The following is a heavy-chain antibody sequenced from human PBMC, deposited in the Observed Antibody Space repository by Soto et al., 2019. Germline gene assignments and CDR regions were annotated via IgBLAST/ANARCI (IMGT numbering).Heavy chain of an antibody. Sequence: SVKVSCKASGYTFTSYYMHWVRQAPGQGLEWMGIIIPIFGTANYAQKFQGRVTITADESTSTAYMELSSLRSEDTAVYYCARAIGDDSSGYYAKPYWYFDLWGRGTLVTVSS. CDR2: IIPIFGTA. V-gene: IGHV1-69*13. D-gene: IGHD3-22*01. J-gene: IGHJ2*01. CDR1: GYTFTSYY. CDR3: ARAIGDDSSGYYAKPYWYFDL.